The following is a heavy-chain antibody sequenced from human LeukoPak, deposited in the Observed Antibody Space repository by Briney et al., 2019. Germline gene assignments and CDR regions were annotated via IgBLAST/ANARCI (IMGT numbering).Heavy chain of an antibody. Sequence: ASVKVSCKASGYTFTSYDINWVRQATGQGLEWMGWISAYDGNTNYAQKLQGRVTMTTDTSTTTAYLEVTSLRSDDTAVYYCARDSSGFYYVHWGQGTLVTVSS. CDR1: GYTFTSYD. D-gene: IGHD3-22*01. V-gene: IGHV1-18*01. CDR2: ISAYDGNT. CDR3: ARDSSGFYYVH. J-gene: IGHJ4*02.